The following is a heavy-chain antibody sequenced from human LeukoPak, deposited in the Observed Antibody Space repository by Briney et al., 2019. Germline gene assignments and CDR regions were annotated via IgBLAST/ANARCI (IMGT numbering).Heavy chain of an antibody. V-gene: IGHV4-34*01. J-gene: IGHJ4*02. Sequence: SETLSLTCAVYGGSFSGYYWSWIRQPPGKGLEWIGEINHSGSTNYNPSLKSRVTISVDTSKNQFSLKLSSVTAADTAVYYCARLINSGYESIDYWGQGTLVTVSS. D-gene: IGHD5-12*01. CDR1: GGSFSGYY. CDR3: ARLINSGYESIDY. CDR2: INHSGST.